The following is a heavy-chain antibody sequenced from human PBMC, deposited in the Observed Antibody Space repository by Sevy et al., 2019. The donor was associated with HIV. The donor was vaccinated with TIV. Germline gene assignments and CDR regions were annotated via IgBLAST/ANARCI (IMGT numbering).Heavy chain of an antibody. V-gene: IGHV3-30*18. D-gene: IGHD3-3*01. J-gene: IGHJ3*02. CDR3: ANDPVFGLLIHKGQDSFHI. CDR1: GFTFSNYG. CDR2: ISYDASNK. Sequence: GGSLRLSCEASGFTFSNYGMHWVRQAPGKGLEWVALISYDASNKYYGDSINGRFTISKDNSKNTLYLQMNSLSGVDTAVYYCANDPVFGLLIHKGQDSFHIWGQGTMVTVSS.